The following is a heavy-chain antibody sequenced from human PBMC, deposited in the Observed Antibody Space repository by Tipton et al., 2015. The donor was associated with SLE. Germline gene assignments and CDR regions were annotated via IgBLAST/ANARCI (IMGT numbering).Heavy chain of an antibody. J-gene: IGHJ1*01. Sequence: LRLSCAVYGGSFSGDYYWGWIRQPPGKGLEWIGSIYYSGSTYYNPSLKSRVTISVDTSKNQFSLKLSSVTAADTAVYYCARGGSIAAAGTWGQGTLVTVSS. D-gene: IGHD6-13*01. CDR3: ARGGSIAAAGT. CDR2: IYYSGST. CDR1: GGSFSGDYY. V-gene: IGHV4-39*07.